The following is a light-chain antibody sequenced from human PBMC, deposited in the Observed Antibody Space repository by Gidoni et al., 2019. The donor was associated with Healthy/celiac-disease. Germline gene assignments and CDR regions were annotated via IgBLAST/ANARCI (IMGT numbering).Light chain of an antibody. J-gene: IGKJ4*01. CDR3: QKYNSAPLT. V-gene: IGKV1-27*01. CDR2: AAS. Sequence: DIHMTQYPSSLSASVGDRVTITGRASHIISNYLAWYQQKPGKVPKLLIYAASTLPSGVPSRFSGSGSGTDFTLTISSLQSEDVAIYYCQKYNSAPLTFGGGTKVEIK. CDR1: HIISNY.